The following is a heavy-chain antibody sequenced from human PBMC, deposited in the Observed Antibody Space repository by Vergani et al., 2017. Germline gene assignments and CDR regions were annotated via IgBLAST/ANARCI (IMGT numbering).Heavy chain of an antibody. D-gene: IGHD3-3*01. V-gene: IGHV3-9*01. Sequence: EVQLVESGGGLVQPGRSLRLSCAASGFTFDDYAMHWVRQAPGKGLEWVSGISWNSGSIGYADSVKGRFTISRDNAKNSLYLQMNSLRAEDTAVYYCARSGVSGYLDYWGQGTLVTVSS. J-gene: IGHJ4*02. CDR2: ISWNSGSI. CDR1: GFTFDDYA. CDR3: ARSGVSGYLDY.